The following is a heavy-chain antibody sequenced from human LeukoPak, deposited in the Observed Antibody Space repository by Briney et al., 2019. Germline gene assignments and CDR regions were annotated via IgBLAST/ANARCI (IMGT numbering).Heavy chain of an antibody. V-gene: IGHV4-38-2*02. CDR1: SYSISSGYY. J-gene: IGHJ4*02. Sequence: SETLSLTCTVSSYSISSGYYWGWIRQPPGKGLEWIGNIYHSGSTNYNPSLKSRVTISVDTSKNQFSLKLSSVTAADTAVYYCARNGRGLYGSGSYYVWGQGTLVTVSS. CDR3: ARNGRGLYGSGSYYV. CDR2: IYHSGST. D-gene: IGHD3-10*01.